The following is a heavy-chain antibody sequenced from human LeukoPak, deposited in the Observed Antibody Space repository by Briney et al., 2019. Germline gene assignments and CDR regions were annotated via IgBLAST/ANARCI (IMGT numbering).Heavy chain of an antibody. D-gene: IGHD6-19*01. Sequence: ASVKVSCKAFEYTFTGYYMHCVRQDPGQGLEWMGWINPNSAGTKFAQKLQGRVTMTRDTSITTAYMELSRLRSDDTAVYYCAGGPLAAPYFDYWGQGTLVTVSS. J-gene: IGHJ4*02. CDR2: INPNSAGT. CDR3: AGGPLAAPYFDY. V-gene: IGHV1-2*02. CDR1: EYTFTGYY.